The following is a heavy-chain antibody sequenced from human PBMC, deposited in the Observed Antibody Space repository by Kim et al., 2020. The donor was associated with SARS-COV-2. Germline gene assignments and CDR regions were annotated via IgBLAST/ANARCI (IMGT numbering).Heavy chain of an antibody. V-gene: IGHV1-3*01. J-gene: IGHJ4*02. CDR3: ARDFLGSGSYYTYFDY. Sequence: ASVKVSCKASGYTFTSYAMHWVRQAPGQRLEWMGWINAGNGNTKYSQKFQGRVTITRDTSASTAYMGLSSLRSEDTAVYYCARDFLGSGSYYTYFDYWGQGTLVTVSS. CDR1: GYTFTSYA. D-gene: IGHD3-10*01. CDR2: INAGNGNT.